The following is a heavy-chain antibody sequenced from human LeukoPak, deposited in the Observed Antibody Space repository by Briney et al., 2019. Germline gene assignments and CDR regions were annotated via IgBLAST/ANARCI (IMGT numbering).Heavy chain of an antibody. V-gene: IGHV4-34*01. CDR1: GGSFSGYY. Sequence: PSEALSLTCAVYGGSFSGYYWTWIRQPPGKGLEWIGEINHSGSTNYNPSLKSRVTISVDTSKNQFSLKLSSVTAADTAVYYCARGSRLPLLYSSSWYRDNNWFDPWGQGTLVTVSS. CDR3: ARGSRLPLLYSSSWYRDNNWFDP. D-gene: IGHD6-13*01. CDR2: INHSGST. J-gene: IGHJ5*02.